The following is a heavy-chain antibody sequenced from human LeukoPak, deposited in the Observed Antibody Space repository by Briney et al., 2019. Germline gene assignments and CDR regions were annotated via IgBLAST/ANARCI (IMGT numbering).Heavy chain of an antibody. V-gene: IGHV4-59*08. CDR3: ARHTSSAWYAWFDP. Sequence: SETLSLTCTVSGGSISGDFWSWIRQPPGKGLEWIGVIHYSGSTKYNPSLKSRVTMPVDTSKNQFSLRLRSVTAADTAVYYCARHTSSAWYAWFDPWGQGTLVTVSS. CDR1: GGSISGDF. D-gene: IGHD6-19*01. CDR2: IHYSGST. J-gene: IGHJ5*02.